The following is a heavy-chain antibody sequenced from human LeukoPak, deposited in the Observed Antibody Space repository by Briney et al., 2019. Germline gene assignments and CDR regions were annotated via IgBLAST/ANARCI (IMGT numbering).Heavy chain of an antibody. D-gene: IGHD2-15*01. Sequence: SETLSLTCTVSGGSISSRSYYWGWIRQPPGTGLEWIGIIYYSGSTYSNPPLRSRVTISVDTSKNQFSLKLSSVTAADTAVYYCASFCCSGGSCYQHYYYYYMDVWGKGTTVTISS. CDR2: IYYSGST. CDR1: GGSISSRSYY. CDR3: ASFCCSGGSCYQHYYYYYMDV. J-gene: IGHJ6*03. V-gene: IGHV4-39*01.